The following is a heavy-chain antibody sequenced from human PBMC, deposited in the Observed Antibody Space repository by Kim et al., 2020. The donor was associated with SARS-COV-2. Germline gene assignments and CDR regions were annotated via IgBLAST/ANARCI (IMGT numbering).Heavy chain of an antibody. D-gene: IGHD4-17*01. Sequence: YSTPALRSRDTISVDTSKNQSSLKLSSVTAADTAVYYCARIHYGDYLDYWGQGTLVTVSS. J-gene: IGHJ4*02. CDR3: ARIHYGDYLDY. V-gene: IGHV4-39*01.